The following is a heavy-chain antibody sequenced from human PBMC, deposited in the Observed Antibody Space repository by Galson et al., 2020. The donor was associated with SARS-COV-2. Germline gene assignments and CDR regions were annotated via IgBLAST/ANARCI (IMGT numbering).Heavy chain of an antibody. Sequence: GGSLRLSCAAPGFTFSSYWMSWVRQAPGKGLEWVANIKQDGSEKYYVDSVKGRFTISRDNAKNSLYLQMNSLRAEDTAVYYCARLGVGSWNFDYWGHGALVTVSS. J-gene: IGHJ4*01. CDR1: GFTFSSYW. D-gene: IGHD3-10*01. V-gene: IGHV3-7*01. CDR2: IKQDGSEK. CDR3: ARLGVGSWNFDY.